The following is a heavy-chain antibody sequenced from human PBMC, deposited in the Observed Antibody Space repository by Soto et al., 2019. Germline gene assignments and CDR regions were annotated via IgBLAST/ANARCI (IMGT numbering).Heavy chain of an antibody. V-gene: IGHV3-23*01. CDR3: AKRSSTAMGYWYFDL. CDR2: ISGSGGST. J-gene: IGHJ2*01. D-gene: IGHD5-18*01. Sequence: GGSLRLSCAVSGFTFSSYAMSWVRQAPGKGLEWVSAISGSGGSTYYADSVKGRFTISRDNSKNTLYLQMNSLRAEDTAVYYCAKRSSTAMGYWYFDLWGRGTLVTVSS. CDR1: GFTFSSYA.